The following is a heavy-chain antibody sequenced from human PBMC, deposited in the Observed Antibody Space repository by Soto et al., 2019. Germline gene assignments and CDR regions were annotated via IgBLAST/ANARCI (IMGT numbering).Heavy chain of an antibody. CDR1: GFTFDDYA. D-gene: IGHD6-6*01. CDR2: ISWNSGSI. CDR3: AKPIAARPVYYYCMDV. J-gene: IGHJ6*02. Sequence: PGGSLRLSCAASGFTFDDYAMHWVRQAPGKGLEWVSGISWNSGSIGYADSGKGRFTISRDNAKNSLYLQMNSLRAEDTALYYCAKPIAARPVYYYCMDVWGQGTTVTVSS. V-gene: IGHV3-9*01.